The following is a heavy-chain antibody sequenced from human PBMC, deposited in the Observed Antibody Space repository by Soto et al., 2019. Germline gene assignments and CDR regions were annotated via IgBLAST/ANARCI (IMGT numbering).Heavy chain of an antibody. Sequence: QVQLVESGGGVVQPGRSLRLSCAASGFTFSNYAMHWVRQAPGKGLEWVAVISYDGSNKYYADSVKGRFTISRDNSKNTLYLQMNGLRAEDTAMYYCARPDFEGGSYPDFWGQGTLVTVSS. CDR3: ARPDFEGGSYPDF. CDR2: ISYDGSNK. D-gene: IGHD1-26*01. J-gene: IGHJ4*02. CDR1: GFTFSNYA. V-gene: IGHV3-30-3*01.